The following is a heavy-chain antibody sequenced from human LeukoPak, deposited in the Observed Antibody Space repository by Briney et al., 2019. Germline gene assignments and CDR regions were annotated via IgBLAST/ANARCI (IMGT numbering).Heavy chain of an antibody. D-gene: IGHD3-22*01. CDR3: ARGGYYYDSSGYYSFDY. V-gene: IGHV4-59*08. Sequence: PSETLSLTCTVSGGSISNYYWNWIRQPPGKGLEWIGSIYHSGSTYYNPSLKSRVTISVDTSKNQFSLKLSSVTAADTAVYYCARGGYYYDSSGYYSFDYWGQGTLVTVSS. J-gene: IGHJ4*02. CDR2: IYHSGST. CDR1: GGSISNYY.